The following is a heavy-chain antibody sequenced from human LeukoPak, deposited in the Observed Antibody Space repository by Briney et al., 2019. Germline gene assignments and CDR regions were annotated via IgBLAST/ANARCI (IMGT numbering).Heavy chain of an antibody. CDR2: IYYSGST. Sequence: SETLSLTCTVSGGSISSYYWSWIRQPAGKGLEWIGYIYYSGSTYYNPSLKSRVTISVDTSKNQFSLKLSSVTAADTAVYYCARSSYCGGDCYSQTDFDYWGQGTLVTVSS. J-gene: IGHJ4*02. V-gene: IGHV4-59*06. CDR1: GGSISSYY. CDR3: ARSSYCGGDCYSQTDFDY. D-gene: IGHD2-21*02.